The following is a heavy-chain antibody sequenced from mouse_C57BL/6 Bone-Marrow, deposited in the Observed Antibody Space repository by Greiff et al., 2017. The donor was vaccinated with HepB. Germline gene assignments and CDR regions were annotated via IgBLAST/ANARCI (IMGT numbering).Heavy chain of an antibody. D-gene: IGHD1-1*01. Sequence: QVQLQQSGAELVKPGASVKISCKASGYAFSSYWMHWVKQRPGKGLEWIGQIYPGDGDTNYNGKFKGKARLTAAKSSSTSYMQLSSLTSEDSAVYFSARKGGPDYGSSYDFDYWGQGTTLTVSS. CDR2: IYPGDGDT. CDR1: GYAFSSYW. CDR3: ARKGGPDYGSSYDFDY. J-gene: IGHJ2*01. V-gene: IGHV1-80*01.